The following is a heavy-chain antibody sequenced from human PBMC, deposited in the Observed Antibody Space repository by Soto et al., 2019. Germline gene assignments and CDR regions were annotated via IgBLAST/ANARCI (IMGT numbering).Heavy chain of an antibody. D-gene: IGHD2-15*01. CDR2: ISYDGSNK. CDR3: AKDEGDIVVVVAATVDY. CDR1: GFTFSSYG. J-gene: IGHJ4*02. V-gene: IGHV3-30*18. Sequence: QVQLVESGGGVVQPGRSLRLSCAASGFTFSSYGMHWVRQAPGKGLEWVAVISYDGSNKYYADSVKGRFTISRDNSKNTLYLQMNSLRAEDTAVYYCAKDEGDIVVVVAATVDYWGQGTLVTVSS.